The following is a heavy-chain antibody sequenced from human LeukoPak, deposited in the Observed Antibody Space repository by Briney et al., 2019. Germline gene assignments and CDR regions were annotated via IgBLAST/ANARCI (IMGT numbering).Heavy chain of an antibody. CDR1: GGSTTSGGYY. J-gene: IGHJ3*02. V-gene: IGHV4-30-4*01. D-gene: IGHD4-17*01. CDR2: IYSSGTT. Sequence: SEALSLTCTVSGGSTTSGGYYWSWIRQPPGKGLEWIGYIYSSGTTYYNPSLMSRATISLDTSKNVFSLKLTSLIAADTAVYYCARRKMTYGAFDIWGQGTMVTVSS. CDR3: ARRKMTYGAFDI.